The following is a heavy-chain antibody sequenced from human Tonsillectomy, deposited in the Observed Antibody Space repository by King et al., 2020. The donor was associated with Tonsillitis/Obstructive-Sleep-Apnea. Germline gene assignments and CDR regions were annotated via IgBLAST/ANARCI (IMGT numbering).Heavy chain of an antibody. D-gene: IGHD5-18*01. Sequence: EVQLVESGGGLVKPGGSLRLSCAASGFTFSSYSMNWVRQAPGKGLEWVSSISSSSSYIYYADSVKGRFTISRDNAKNSLYLQMNSLRAEDTAVYYCARDQADLDTAMVNRFDPWGQGTLVTVSS. CDR3: ARDQADLDTAMVNRFDP. CDR1: GFTFSSYS. J-gene: IGHJ5*02. CDR2: ISSSSSYI. V-gene: IGHV3-21*01.